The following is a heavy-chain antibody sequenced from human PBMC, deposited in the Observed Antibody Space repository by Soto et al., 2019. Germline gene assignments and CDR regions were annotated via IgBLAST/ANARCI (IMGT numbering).Heavy chain of an antibody. CDR1: GFTFSSYA. D-gene: IGHD3-22*01. Sequence: GGSLRLSCAASGFTFSSYAMSWVRQAPGKGLEWVSAISGSGGSTYYADSVKGRFTISRDNSKNTLYLQMNSLRAEDTAVYYCARDPTYYYDSSGSPAAFDIWGQGTMVTVSS. CDR2: ISGSGGST. V-gene: IGHV3-23*01. CDR3: ARDPTYYYDSSGSPAAFDI. J-gene: IGHJ3*02.